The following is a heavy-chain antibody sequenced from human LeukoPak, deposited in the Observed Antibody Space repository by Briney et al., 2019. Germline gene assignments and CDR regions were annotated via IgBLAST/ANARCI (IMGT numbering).Heavy chain of an antibody. CDR1: GYTFTSYG. D-gene: IGHD4-23*01. Sequence: SVKVSCKASGYTFTSYGINWVRQAPGQGLEWMGGIIPIFGTANYAQKFQGRVTITAVESTCTAYMEVSSLRSEDAAVYYCARGWLAETMVVTPYNYWGQGTLVTVSS. CDR3: ARGWLAETMVVTPYNY. CDR2: IIPIFGTA. J-gene: IGHJ4*02. V-gene: IGHV1-69*13.